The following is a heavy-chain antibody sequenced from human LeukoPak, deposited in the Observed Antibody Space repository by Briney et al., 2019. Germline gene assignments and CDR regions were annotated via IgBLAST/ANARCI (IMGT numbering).Heavy chain of an antibody. J-gene: IGHJ4*02. CDR3: ASSAGTFYY. Sequence: SETLSLTCTVSGGSISSSSYYWGWIRQPPGKGLEWIGSIYYSGSTYYNPSLKSRVTISVDTSKNQFSLKLSSVTAADTAVYYCASSAGTFYYWGQGTLVTVSS. CDR2: IYYSGST. D-gene: IGHD6-19*01. CDR1: GGSISSSSYY. V-gene: IGHV4-39*07.